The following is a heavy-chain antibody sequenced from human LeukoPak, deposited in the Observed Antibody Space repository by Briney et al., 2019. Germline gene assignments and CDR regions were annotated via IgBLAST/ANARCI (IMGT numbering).Heavy chain of an antibody. V-gene: IGHV4-34*01. CDR3: ARGRNYYDSSGYYYFQH. D-gene: IGHD3-22*01. CDR2: INHSGST. J-gene: IGHJ1*01. CDR1: GGSFSGYY. Sequence: SETLSLTCAVYGGSFSGYYWSWIRQPPGKGLEWIGKINHSGSTNYNPSLKSRVTISVDTSKNQFSLKLSSVTAADTAVYYCARGRNYYDSSGYYYFQHWGQGTLVTLSS.